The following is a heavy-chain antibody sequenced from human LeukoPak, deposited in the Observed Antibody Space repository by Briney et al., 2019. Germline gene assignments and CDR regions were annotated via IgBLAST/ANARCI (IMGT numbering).Heavy chain of an antibody. Sequence: SETLSLTCTVSGGSISSSSYYWSWIRQPPGKGLEWIGEINHSGSTNYNPSLKSRVTISVDTSKNQFSLKLSSVTAADTAVYYCARHPARMSRKKQYCSGGSCYSGTGPFDLWGRGTLVTVSS. CDR1: GGSISSSSYY. V-gene: IGHV4-39*01. D-gene: IGHD2-15*01. CDR2: INHSGST. J-gene: IGHJ2*01. CDR3: ARHPARMSRKKQYCSGGSCYSGTGPFDL.